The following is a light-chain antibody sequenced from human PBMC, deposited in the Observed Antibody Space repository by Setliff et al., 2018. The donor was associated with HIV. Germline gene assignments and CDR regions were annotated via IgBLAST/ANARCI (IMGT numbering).Light chain of an antibody. CDR1: SSDVGGYNY. V-gene: IGLV2-14*01. J-gene: IGLJ2*01. Sequence: QSALTQPASVSGSPGQSITISCTGTSSDVGGYNYVSWYQQHPGKAPKLMIFEVSNRPSGVSDRFSGSKSANTASLTIPGLQAEDEADYYCCSYTNISTLIFGGGTQLTV. CDR3: CSYTNISTLI. CDR2: EVS.